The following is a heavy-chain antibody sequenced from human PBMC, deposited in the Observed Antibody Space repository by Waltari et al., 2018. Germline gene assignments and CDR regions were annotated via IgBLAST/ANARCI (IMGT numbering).Heavy chain of an antibody. Sequence: QVQLVQSGAEVKKPRSSVKVSCKASGRPFLGYAISWGRQAPGQGLEWMGGIIPIFGTANYVQKFQGRVTITADESTSTAYMELSSLRSEATAVYYCARGNGDGYNRNWGQGTLVTVSS. D-gene: IGHD5-12*01. CDR1: GRPFLGYA. CDR2: IIPIFGTA. CDR3: ARGNGDGYNRN. V-gene: IGHV1-69*01. J-gene: IGHJ4*02.